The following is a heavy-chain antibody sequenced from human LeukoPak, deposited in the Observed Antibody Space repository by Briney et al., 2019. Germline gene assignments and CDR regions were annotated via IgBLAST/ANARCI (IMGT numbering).Heavy chain of an antibody. D-gene: IGHD6-19*01. CDR2: IYYSGST. CDR1: GGSISSSSYY. J-gene: IGHJ4*02. CDR3: ARGAVAGTGTFDY. V-gene: IGHV4-39*01. Sequence: PSETLSLTCTVSGGSISSSSYYWGWICQPPGKGLEWIGSIYYSGSTYYNPSLKSRVTISVDTSKNQFSLKLSSVTAADTAVYYCARGAVAGTGTFDYWGQGTLVTVSS.